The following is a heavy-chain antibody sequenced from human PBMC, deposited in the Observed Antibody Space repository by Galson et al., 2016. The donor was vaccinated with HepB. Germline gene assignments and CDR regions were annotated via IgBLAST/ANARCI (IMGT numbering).Heavy chain of an antibody. Sequence: SETLSLTCSVSDDSIASSSYFWGWIRQPPGKGLQWLASVYHSGTMYYNPTLQSRLTVFVDTSKNQFSLKMRSVTAADAAVYYCIRHGRIQLWPIDYWGQGILVTVSS. D-gene: IGHD5-18*01. CDR2: VYHSGTM. V-gene: IGHV4-39*01. CDR1: DDSIASSSYF. J-gene: IGHJ4*02. CDR3: IRHGRIQLWPIDY.